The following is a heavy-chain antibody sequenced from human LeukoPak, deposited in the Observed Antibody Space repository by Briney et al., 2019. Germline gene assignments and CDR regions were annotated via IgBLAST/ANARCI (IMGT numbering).Heavy chain of an antibody. J-gene: IGHJ3*02. CDR3: AKEGRAMVRGVIPDAFDI. CDR1: GFTFSSYG. Sequence: GGSLRLSCAASGFTFSSYGMHWVRQAPGKGLEWVTFIRYDGSNKYYADSVKGRFTISRDNSKNTLYLQMNSLRAEDTAVYYCAKEGRAMVRGVIPDAFDIWGQGTMVTVSS. CDR2: IRYDGSNK. D-gene: IGHD3-10*01. V-gene: IGHV3-30*02.